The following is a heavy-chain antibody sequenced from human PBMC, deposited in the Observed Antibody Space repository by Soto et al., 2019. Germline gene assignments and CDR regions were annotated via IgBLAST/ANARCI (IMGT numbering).Heavy chain of an antibody. Sequence: GGSLRLSCAASGFTSSNYAMTWVRQAPEKGLEWVSGISETGGSIFYADSVRGRFTISRGNSKSTLYLQMNSLRAEDTAVYYCAKGGRRRGSYPPLDFWGQGTVVTVLL. D-gene: IGHD3-16*02. CDR1: GFTSSNYA. V-gene: IGHV3-23*01. CDR2: ISETGGSI. CDR3: AKGGRRRGSYPPLDF. J-gene: IGHJ4*02.